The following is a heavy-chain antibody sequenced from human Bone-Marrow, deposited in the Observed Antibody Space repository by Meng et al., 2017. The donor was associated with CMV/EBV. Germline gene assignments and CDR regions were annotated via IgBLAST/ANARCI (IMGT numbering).Heavy chain of an antibody. CDR3: ARINRYSGYDLGDD. CDR1: GYSFTSYW. V-gene: IGHV5-51*01. CDR2: IYPGDSDT. Sequence: GGSLRLSCKGSGYSFTSYWIGWVRQMPGKGLEWMGIIYPGDSDTRYSPSFQGQVTISADKSISTAYLQWSSLKASDTAMYYCARINRYSGYDLGDDWGQGTRVTGSS. J-gene: IGHJ4*02. D-gene: IGHD5-12*01.